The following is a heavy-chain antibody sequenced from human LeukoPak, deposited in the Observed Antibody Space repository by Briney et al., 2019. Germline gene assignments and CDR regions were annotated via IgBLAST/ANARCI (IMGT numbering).Heavy chain of an antibody. V-gene: IGHV3-7*03. CDR3: AKHRSGIAASGSNY. D-gene: IGHD6-13*01. J-gene: IGHJ4*02. CDR2: IRQDGSEK. CDR1: GFSLSSYW. Sequence: GGSLRLSCTASGFSLSSYWMSWVRQAPGKGLEWVANIRQDGSEKYYLDSVKGRFTISRDNSKNTLYLQMNNLRVEDTAVYYCAKHRSGIAASGSNYWGQGTLVSVSS.